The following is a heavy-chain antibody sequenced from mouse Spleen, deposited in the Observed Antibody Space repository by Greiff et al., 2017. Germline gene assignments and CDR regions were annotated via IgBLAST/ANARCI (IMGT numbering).Heavy chain of an antibody. CDR3: ARNAMITTFGAMDY. V-gene: IGHV2-2*01. CDR2: IWSGGST. J-gene: IGHJ4*01. D-gene: IGHD2-4*01. CDR1: GFSLTSYG. Sequence: VKLVESGPGLVQPSQSLSITCTVSGFSLTSYGVHWVRQSPGKGLEWLGVIWSGGSTDYNAAFISRLSISKDNSKSQVFFKMNSLQADDTAIYYCARNAMITTFGAMDYWGQGTSVTVSS.